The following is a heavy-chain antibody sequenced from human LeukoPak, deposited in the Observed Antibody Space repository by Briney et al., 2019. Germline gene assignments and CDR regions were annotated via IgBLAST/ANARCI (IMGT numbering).Heavy chain of an antibody. CDR1: GYTFTSYA. CDR2: INTNTGNP. Sequence: ASVKVSCTASGYTFTSYAMNWVRQAPGQGLEWMGWINTNTGNPTYAQGFTGRFVFSLDTPVSTAYLQISSLKAEDTAVYYCARGPRRIAAAHNWFDPWGQGTLVTVSS. V-gene: IGHV7-4-1*02. CDR3: ARGPRRIAAAHNWFDP. J-gene: IGHJ5*02. D-gene: IGHD6-13*01.